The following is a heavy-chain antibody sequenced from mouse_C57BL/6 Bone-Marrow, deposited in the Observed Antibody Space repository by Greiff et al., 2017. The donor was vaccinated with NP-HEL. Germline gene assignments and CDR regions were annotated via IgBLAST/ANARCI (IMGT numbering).Heavy chain of an antibody. CDR2: IDPNSGGT. CDR1: GYTFTSYW. Sequence: QVQLQQPGAELVKPGASVKLSCKASGYTFTSYWMHWVKQRPGRGLEWIGRIDPNSGGTKYNEKFKSKATLTVDKPSSAAYMQLSSLTSEDSAVYYCAIARGPITTVVDRGTWFAYWGQGTLVTVSA. D-gene: IGHD1-1*01. CDR3: AIARGPITTVVDRGTWFAY. V-gene: IGHV1-72*01. J-gene: IGHJ3*01.